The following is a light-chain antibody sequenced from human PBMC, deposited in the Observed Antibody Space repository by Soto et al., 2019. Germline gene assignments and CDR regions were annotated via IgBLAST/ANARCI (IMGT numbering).Light chain of an antibody. CDR2: DTY. V-gene: IGKV1-33*01. CDR1: QDISDF. Sequence: DIQMAQSPSSLFASVGDRVTITCQASQDISDFLNWYQQKPGKAPKVLIYDTYKLETGVQSRFSGSGSGTHFSLTIRSLQSEDSATYYCKQYDDLPITFGQGTRLEIK. CDR3: KQYDDLPIT. J-gene: IGKJ5*01.